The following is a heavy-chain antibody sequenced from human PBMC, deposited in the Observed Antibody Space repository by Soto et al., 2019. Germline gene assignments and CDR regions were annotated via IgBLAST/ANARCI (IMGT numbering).Heavy chain of an antibody. CDR1: CYTFPSNG. CDR3: AREVKRYALVAPSDYDAFDF. J-gene: IGHJ3*01. D-gene: IGHD2-15*01. Sequence: GTSVEVSCEDCCYTFPSNGISWVRQATGQGLQWMGWISAYNGNTNYAQKLQGRVTMTTDTSTSTAYMELRSLRSDDTAVYYCAREVKRYALVAPSDYDAFDFWGKGTMVTVFS. V-gene: IGHV1-18*01. CDR2: ISAYNGNT.